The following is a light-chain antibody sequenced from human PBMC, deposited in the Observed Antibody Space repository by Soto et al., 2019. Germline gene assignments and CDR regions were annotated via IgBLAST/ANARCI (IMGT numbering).Light chain of an antibody. CDR2: GVT. CDR1: SIDVGGYNY. Sequence: QSALTQPASVSGSPGQSITISCTGTSIDVGGYNYVSWYQHHPGKAPELMIYGVTNRPSGVSIRFSGSKSGNTASLTISGLQPEDEADYYCTSYIHRRTLVVFGGGTKLTVL. CDR3: TSYIHRRTLVV. V-gene: IGLV2-14*01. J-gene: IGLJ2*01.